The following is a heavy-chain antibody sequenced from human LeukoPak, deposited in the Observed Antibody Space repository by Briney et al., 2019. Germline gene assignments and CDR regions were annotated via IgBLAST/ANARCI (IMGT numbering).Heavy chain of an antibody. Sequence: SETLSLTCSFSGGSISSYYWRWIRQSPGKGLEWIGYIYYPGSTSFNPSLKSRVTISVDTSKNQLSLKLSSLTAADTAVYYCARAKEGVAGFFDYWGQGTLVTVSS. V-gene: IGHV4-59*01. CDR1: GGSISSYY. CDR2: IYYPGST. CDR3: ARAKEGVAGFFDY. J-gene: IGHJ4*02. D-gene: IGHD6-19*01.